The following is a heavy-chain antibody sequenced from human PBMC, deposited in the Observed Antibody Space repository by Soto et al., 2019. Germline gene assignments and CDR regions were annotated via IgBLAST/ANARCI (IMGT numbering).Heavy chain of an antibody. V-gene: IGHV2-5*02. Sequence: QITLKESGPTLVKPTQTLTLTCTFSGFSLSTSGVGVGWIRQPPGKDLEWLALIYWDDDKRYSPSLKSRLTITKDTSKNQVVLTMTNMDPVDTATYYCAHRRTPYDFWSGYPGSDAFDIWGQGTMVTVSS. CDR2: IYWDDDK. CDR1: GFSLSTSGVG. J-gene: IGHJ3*02. D-gene: IGHD3-3*01. CDR3: AHRRTPYDFWSGYPGSDAFDI.